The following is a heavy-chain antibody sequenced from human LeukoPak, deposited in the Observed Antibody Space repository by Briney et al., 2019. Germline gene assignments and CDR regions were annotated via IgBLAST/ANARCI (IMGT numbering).Heavy chain of an antibody. J-gene: IGHJ4*02. CDR1: GFTFSTYS. CDR2: VSSGSDYI. Sequence: PRGSPRLSCAASGFTFSTYSMNWVRQAPGKGLEWVSSVSSGSDYIYYADSRKGRFTISRDNAKNSLHLQMNSLRAEDTAVYYCARALGGGLNYFDYWGQGTLVTESS. D-gene: IGHD1-26*01. V-gene: IGHV3-21*01. CDR3: ARALGGGLNYFDY.